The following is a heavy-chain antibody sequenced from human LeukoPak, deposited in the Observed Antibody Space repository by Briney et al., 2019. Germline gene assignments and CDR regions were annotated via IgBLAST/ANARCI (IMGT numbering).Heavy chain of an antibody. Sequence: GRSLRLSCAASGFTFSSNGMHWVRQAPGKGLEWVGIIWYDGSKTYYADSVKGRFTISKDNSKNTLYLRMNSLRVEDTAVYYCARPYYSNYYYYGMDVWGQGTTVTVS. J-gene: IGHJ6*02. CDR1: GFTFSSNG. CDR2: IWYDGSKT. D-gene: IGHD4-11*01. CDR3: ARPYYSNYYYYGMDV. V-gene: IGHV3-33*01.